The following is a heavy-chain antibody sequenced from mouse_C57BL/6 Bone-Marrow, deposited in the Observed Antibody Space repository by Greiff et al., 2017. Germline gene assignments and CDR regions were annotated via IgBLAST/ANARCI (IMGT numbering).Heavy chain of an antibody. CDR2: LSDGGSYT. J-gene: IGHJ2*01. Sequence: EVKLVESGGGLVKPGGSLKLSCAASGFTFSSYAMSWVRQTPEKRLEWVATLSDGGSYTYYPDNVKGRFTISRDNAKNNLYLQMSHLKSEDTAMYYCARDRNWDEYYFDYWGQGTTLTVSS. CDR1: GFTFSSYA. CDR3: ARDRNWDEYYFDY. V-gene: IGHV5-4*01. D-gene: IGHD4-1*01.